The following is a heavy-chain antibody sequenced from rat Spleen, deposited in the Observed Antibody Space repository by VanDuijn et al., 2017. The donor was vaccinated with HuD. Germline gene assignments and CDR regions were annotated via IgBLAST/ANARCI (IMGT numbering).Heavy chain of an antibody. Sequence: VQLVESDGGLVQPGRSLKLSCAASGFTFSNYGMAWVRQTPTKGLEWMGVIWSNGGTDYNSAIKSRLSISRDTSKSQVFLKMNSLQTEDTAMYFCASLNYDYVMDAWGQGASVTVSS. CDR2: IWSNGGT. J-gene: IGHJ4*01. CDR3: ASLNYDYVMDA. CDR1: GFTFSNYG. V-gene: IGHV2-47*01. D-gene: IGHD1-11*01.